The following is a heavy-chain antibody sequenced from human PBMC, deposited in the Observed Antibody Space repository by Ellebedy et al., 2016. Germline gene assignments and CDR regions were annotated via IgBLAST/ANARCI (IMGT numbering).Heavy chain of an antibody. CDR3: ARDGVPAPFKAFDV. CDR2: VFGGETT. CDR1: GGSISLSY. V-gene: IGHV4-59*13. Sequence: GSLRLSXTVSGGSISLSYWHWIRLPQGQGQEWIGYVFGGETTNYSPSFKRRVTISLDPYKKQFSLDLASVTAADPAIYCCARDGVPAPFKAFDVWGHGTSVIVS. J-gene: IGHJ3*01. D-gene: IGHD2-2*01.